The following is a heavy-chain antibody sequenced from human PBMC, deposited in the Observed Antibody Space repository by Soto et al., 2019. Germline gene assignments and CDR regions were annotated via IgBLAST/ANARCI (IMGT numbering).Heavy chain of an antibody. CDR2: IYYSGST. J-gene: IGHJ6*02. D-gene: IGHD3-10*01. CDR1: GGSISSYY. CDR3: ARAWGITKYLGGYYGMDV. V-gene: IGHV4-59*01. Sequence: LSLTCTVSGGSISSYYWSWIRQPPGKGLEWIGYIYYSGSTNYNPSLKSRVTISVDTSKNQFSLKLSSVTAADTAVYYCARAWGITKYLGGYYGMDVWGQGTMVTVSS.